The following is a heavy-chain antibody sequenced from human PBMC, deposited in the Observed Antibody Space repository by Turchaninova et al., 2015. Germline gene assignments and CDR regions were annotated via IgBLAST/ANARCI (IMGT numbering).Heavy chain of an antibody. CDR3: VRGNWNL. CDR1: GFTFSSHW. Sequence: EVQLAESGGGLVQPGGSLRLSCAASGFTFSSHWMSWVRQAPGGGLEWVANIKQDGREKTCVDSVKGRFTISKDKAKNSLYLQMNSLRAEDTAVYYCVRGNWNLWGQGTLVTVSS. CDR2: IKQDGREK. D-gene: IGHD1-7*01. V-gene: IGHV3-7*01. J-gene: IGHJ4*02.